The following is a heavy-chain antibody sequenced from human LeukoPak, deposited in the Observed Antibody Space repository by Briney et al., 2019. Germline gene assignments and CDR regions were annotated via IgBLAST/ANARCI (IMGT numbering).Heavy chain of an antibody. D-gene: IGHD3-3*01. CDR2: INPSGTST. V-gene: IGHV1-46*01. CDR1: GYTFSSYY. Sequence: ASVKVSXKAXGYTFSSYYMHWVRQAPGQGLEGMGRINPSGTSTSYAQKFQGRVTVTRDTSTSTLYMELGSLTSEDTALYYCARAHTSAPGTLFDYWGQGTLVTVSS. J-gene: IGHJ4*02. CDR3: ARAHTSAPGTLFDY.